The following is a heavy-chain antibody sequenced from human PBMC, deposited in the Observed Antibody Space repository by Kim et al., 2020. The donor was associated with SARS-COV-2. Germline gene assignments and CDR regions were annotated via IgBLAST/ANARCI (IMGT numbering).Heavy chain of an antibody. Sequence: YANSVKGRFTISTEKATNSLSMQMNSLRDEDTAVYYCARDTGRSSWYFGYWGQGTLVTVSS. V-gene: IGHV3-48*02. D-gene: IGHD6-13*01. CDR3: ARDTGRSSWYFGY. J-gene: IGHJ4*02.